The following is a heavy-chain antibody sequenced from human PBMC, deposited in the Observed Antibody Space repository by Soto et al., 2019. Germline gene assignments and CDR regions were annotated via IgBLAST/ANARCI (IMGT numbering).Heavy chain of an antibody. CDR3: ANSQTSYDYGDYWFDP. V-gene: IGHV3-53*01. CDR1: GFTVSSNY. D-gene: IGHD4-17*01. Sequence: GSLRLSCAASGFTVSSNYMSWVRQAPGKGLEWVSVIYSGGSTYYADSVKGRFTISRDNSKNTLYLQMNSLRAEDTAVYYCANSQTSYDYGDYWFDPWGQGTLVTVSS. J-gene: IGHJ5*02. CDR2: IYSGGST.